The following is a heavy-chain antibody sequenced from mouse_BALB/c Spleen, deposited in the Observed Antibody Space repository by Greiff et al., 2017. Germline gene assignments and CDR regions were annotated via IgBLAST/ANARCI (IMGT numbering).Heavy chain of an antibody. D-gene: IGHD2-10*01. CDR2: IWGDGST. CDR1: GFSLTGYG. V-gene: IGHV2-6-7*01. Sequence: VQLQQSGPGLVAPSQSLSITCTVSGFSLTGYGVNWVRQPPGKGLEWLGMIWGDGSTDYNSALKSRLSISKDNSKSQVFLKMNSLQTDDTARYYCARDRAYYGNYGDAMDYWGQGTSVTVSS. CDR3: ARDRAYYGNYGDAMDY. J-gene: IGHJ4*01.